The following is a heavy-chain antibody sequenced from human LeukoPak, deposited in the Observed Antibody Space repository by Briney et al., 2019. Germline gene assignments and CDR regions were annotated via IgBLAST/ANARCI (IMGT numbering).Heavy chain of an antibody. CDR3: AKGGARPLDDAYDI. CDR1: GFTFSSYA. Sequence: PGGSLRLSCAASGFTFSSYAINWVRQAPGKGLEWVGHVWSDGSTKNYGDSVKGRFTISRDNSKNTLYLQMNSLRVDDTAVYFCAKGGARPLDDAYDIWGQGTMVTVSS. V-gene: IGHV3-33*06. CDR2: VWSDGSTK. J-gene: IGHJ3*02.